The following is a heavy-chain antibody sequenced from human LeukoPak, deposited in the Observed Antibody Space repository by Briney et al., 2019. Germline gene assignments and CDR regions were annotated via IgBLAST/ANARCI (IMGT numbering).Heavy chain of an antibody. CDR2: IYYSGST. D-gene: IGHD3-16*02. CDR1: GGSMSSYY. CDR3: ARGRYDYVWGSYRFDAFDI. V-gene: IGHV4-59*01. Sequence: SETLSLTCTVSGGSMSSYYWSWIRQPPGKGLEWIGYIYYSGSTNYNPSLKSRVTISVDTSKNQFSLKLSSVTAADTAVYYCARGRYDYVWGSYRFDAFDIWGQGTMVTASS. J-gene: IGHJ3*02.